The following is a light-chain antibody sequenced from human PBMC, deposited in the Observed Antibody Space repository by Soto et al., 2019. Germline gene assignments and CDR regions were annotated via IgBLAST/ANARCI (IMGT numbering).Light chain of an antibody. CDR2: EVS. V-gene: IGLV2-14*01. Sequence: QSVLTQPASVSGSPGQSITISCTGTSGDVGGYNFVSWYQQHPGKVPKLIIYEVSHRPSGVSNRFSGSKSGNTASLTISGLQSEDEADYYCISYTSDDVRYVFGTGTKLTVL. CDR1: SGDVGGYNF. CDR3: ISYTSDDVRYV. J-gene: IGLJ1*01.